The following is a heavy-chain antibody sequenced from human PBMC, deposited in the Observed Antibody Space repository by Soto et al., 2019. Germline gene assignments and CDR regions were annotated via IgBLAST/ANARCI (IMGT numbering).Heavy chain of an antibody. CDR1: GFTVSDNY. Sequence: GSLRLSCAAAGFTVSDNYMSWVRQAPGKGLEWISVIYSRGSTYYADSVKGRFTISRDTSKNTVYFQMNSLRAEDTAVYYCARSTLVRGIIGGRLDSWGRGILVTVSS. D-gene: IGHD3-10*01. J-gene: IGHJ1*01. CDR3: ARSTLVRGIIGGRLDS. CDR2: IYSRGST. V-gene: IGHV3-66*01.